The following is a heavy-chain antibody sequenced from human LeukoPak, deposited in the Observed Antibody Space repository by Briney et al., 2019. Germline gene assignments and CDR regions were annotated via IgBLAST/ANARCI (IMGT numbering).Heavy chain of an antibody. Sequence: PGGSVRLSGAASGFTFTAYSMNWLRQAPGKGRVWGSSISSRNSQVHYVDSVKGRFTISRDNANNSLFLQMNSLRVEDTADYYSPRGSRGQFAPRDWFAPWGQGTLGTVSS. V-gene: IGHV3-21*01. CDR2: ISSRNSQV. D-gene: IGHD3-10*01. J-gene: IGHJ5*02. CDR1: GFTFTAYS. CDR3: PRGSRGQFAPRDWFAP.